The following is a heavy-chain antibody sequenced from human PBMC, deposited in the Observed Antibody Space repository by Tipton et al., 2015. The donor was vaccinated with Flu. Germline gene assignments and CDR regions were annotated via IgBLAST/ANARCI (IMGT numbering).Heavy chain of an antibody. J-gene: IGHJ4*02. CDR3: ARVLESYYFGS. D-gene: IGHD2/OR15-2a*01. CDR2: IYSSDST. CDR1: GFIVSSDY. V-gene: IGHV3-53*01. Sequence: QLVQSGGGLIQPGGSLRLSCAASGFIVSSDYMSWVRQAPGKGLEWVSVIYSSDSTSYADSVKGRFTISRDISKSTLYLLMNSLRADDTAVYFCARVLESYYFGSWGQGTLVTVSS.